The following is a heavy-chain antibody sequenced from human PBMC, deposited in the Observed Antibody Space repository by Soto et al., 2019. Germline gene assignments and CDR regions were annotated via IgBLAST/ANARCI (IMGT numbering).Heavy chain of an antibody. CDR3: GRVVEGATRHTDPDS. CDR2: VYHNGGA. V-gene: IGHV4-39*01. J-gene: IGHJ5*01. CDR1: GVSIHNSHSF. D-gene: IGHD2-21*01. Sequence: PSETLYLTYTVSGVSIHNSHSFWAWIRQPPGKGLQFIASVYHNGGAHYNSSLKSRVTISVDTANNQVSLRMRSLTAADTAFYYCGRVVEGATRHTDPDSWGQGILVTVSS.